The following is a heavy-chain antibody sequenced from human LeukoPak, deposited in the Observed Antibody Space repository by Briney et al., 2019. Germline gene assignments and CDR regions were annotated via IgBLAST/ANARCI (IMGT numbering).Heavy chain of an antibody. CDR3: ASSDYRGGAFDI. D-gene: IGHD4-11*01. V-gene: IGHV4-34*01. CDR2: INQRGST. CDR1: RGSFSSYY. Sequence: PSETLSLTCAVYRGSFSSYYWSWIRQPPGKGLEWIGEINQRGSTNYNPSLKSRVTISVDTSKNQFSLKLSSVTAAATAVYYCASSDYRGGAFDIWGQGTMVTVSS. J-gene: IGHJ3*02.